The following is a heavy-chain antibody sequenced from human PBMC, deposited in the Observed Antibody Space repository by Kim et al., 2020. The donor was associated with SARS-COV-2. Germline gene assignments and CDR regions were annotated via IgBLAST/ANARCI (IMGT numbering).Heavy chain of an antibody. Sequence: SETLSLTCTVSGGSISSSSYYWGWIRQPPGKGLEWIGSIYYSGSTYYNPSLKSRVTISVDTSKNQFSLKLSSVTAADTAVYYCARRGRGWLQLSSREFD. CDR3: ARRGRGWLQLSSREFD. V-gene: IGHV4-39*01. J-gene: IGHJ4*01. CDR1: GGSISSSSYY. D-gene: IGHD3-10*01. CDR2: IYYSGST.